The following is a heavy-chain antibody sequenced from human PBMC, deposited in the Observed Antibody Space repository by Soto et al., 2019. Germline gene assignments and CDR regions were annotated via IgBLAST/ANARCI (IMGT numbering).Heavy chain of an antibody. Sequence: QVQLQESGPGLVKPSETLSLTCTVSGGSISSYYWSWIRQPPGKGLEWIGYIYYSGSTNYNPSLKSRVTISVYTSKNQFSLKLSSVTAADTAVYYCARESRSGHFDYWGQGTLVTVSS. CDR2: IYYSGST. J-gene: IGHJ4*02. CDR1: GGSISSYY. D-gene: IGHD3-10*01. CDR3: ARESRSGHFDY. V-gene: IGHV4-59*01.